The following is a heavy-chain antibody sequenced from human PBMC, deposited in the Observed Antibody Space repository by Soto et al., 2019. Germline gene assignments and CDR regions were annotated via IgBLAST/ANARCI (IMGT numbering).Heavy chain of an antibody. V-gene: IGHV3-74*01. J-gene: IGHJ4*02. CDR1: GFTFSSYW. Sequence: GGSLRLSCAASGFTFSSYWMHWVRQTPEKGLVWVSHIDGDGSSTTYADSVKGRFTISRDNSKNTLYLQMNSLRAEDTAVYYCARASYLADTVNFDYWGQGTLVTVSS. CDR2: IDGDGSST. D-gene: IGHD6-19*01. CDR3: ARASYLADTVNFDY.